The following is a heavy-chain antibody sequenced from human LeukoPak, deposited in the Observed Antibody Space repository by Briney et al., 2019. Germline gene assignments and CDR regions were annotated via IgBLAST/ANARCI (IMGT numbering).Heavy chain of an antibody. J-gene: IGHJ4*02. Sequence: PGGSLRLSCAASGFTFSSYSWNWVRQAPGKGLEWVSSISSSSSYIYYADSVKGRFTISRDNAKNSLYLQMNSLRAEDTAVYYCARDGDFSSSWYYYFDYWGQGTLVTVSS. D-gene: IGHD6-13*01. CDR2: ISSSSSYI. CDR1: GFTFSSYS. CDR3: ARDGDFSSSWYYYFDY. V-gene: IGHV3-21*01.